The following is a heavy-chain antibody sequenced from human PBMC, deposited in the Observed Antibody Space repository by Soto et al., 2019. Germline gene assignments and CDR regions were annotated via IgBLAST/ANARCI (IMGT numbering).Heavy chain of an antibody. CDR1: GFTFSNYA. CDR3: AKGSAYGSGSINDY. J-gene: IGHJ4*02. D-gene: IGHD3-10*01. V-gene: IGHV3-23*01. CDR2: LSGSGGST. Sequence: GGLLRLSCAASGFTFSNYAMSWVRQAPGKGLEWVSALSGSGGSTYYADSVKGRFTISRDNSKNTLYLQMNSLRAEDTAVYYCAKGSAYGSGSINDYWGQGTLVTVS.